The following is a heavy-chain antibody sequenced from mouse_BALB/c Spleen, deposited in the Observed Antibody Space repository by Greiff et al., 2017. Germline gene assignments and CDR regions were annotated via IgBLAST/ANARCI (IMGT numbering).Heavy chain of an antibody. CDR2: ILPGSGST. CDR3: ARSRYGNYSYWYFEV. J-gene: IGHJ1*01. D-gene: IGHD2-10*02. CDR1: GYTFSSYW. Sequence: QVQLQQSGAELMKPGASVKISCKATGYTFSSYWIEWVKQRPGHGLEWIGEILPGSGSTNYNEKFKGKATFTADTSSNTAYMQLSSLTSEDSAVYYCARSRYGNYSYWYFEVWGAGTTVTVSS. V-gene: IGHV1-9*01.